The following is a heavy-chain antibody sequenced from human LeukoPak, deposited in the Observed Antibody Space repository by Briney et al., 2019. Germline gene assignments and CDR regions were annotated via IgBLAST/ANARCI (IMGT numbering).Heavy chain of an antibody. V-gene: IGHV4-4*02. CDR1: GGSISSSNW. J-gene: IGHJ1*01. Sequence: SETLSLTCAVSGGSISSSNWWSWVRQPPGKGLEWIGEIYHSGSTNYNPSLKSRVTISVDKSKNQFSLKLSSVTAADTAVYYCARHELGELSFSPQPEYFQHWGQGTLVTVSS. CDR2: IYHSGST. D-gene: IGHD3-16*02. CDR3: ARHELGELSFSPQPEYFQH.